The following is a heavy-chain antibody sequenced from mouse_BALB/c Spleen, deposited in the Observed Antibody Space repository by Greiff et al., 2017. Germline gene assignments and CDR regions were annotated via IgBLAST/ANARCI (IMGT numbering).Heavy chain of an antibody. Sequence: EVQLVESGGGLVKPGGSLKLSCAASGFTFSSYAMSWVRQTPEKRLEWVASISSGGSTYYPDSVKGRLTIPRDNARNNLYLQMSSLQSEDTAMYYCARGYDYDWYLDDWGAGTTVTVSS. J-gene: IGHJ1*01. D-gene: IGHD2-4*01. V-gene: IGHV5-6-5*01. CDR1: GFTFSSYA. CDR3: ARGYDYDWYLDD. CDR2: ISSGGST.